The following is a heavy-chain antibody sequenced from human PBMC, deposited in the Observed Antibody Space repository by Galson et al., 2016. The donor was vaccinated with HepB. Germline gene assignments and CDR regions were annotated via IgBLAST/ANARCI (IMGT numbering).Heavy chain of an antibody. CDR2: VGGGVGAP. V-gene: IGHV3-23*01. Sequence: SLRLSCAASGFTFTPSAMSWVRQAPRTGLQWVSGVGGGVGAPYYADSVKGRFTISRDNSKNTVYLEMSSLSAGDTAVYYCAKNGGWYVDFFEYWGQGILVTVSS. CDR3: AKNGGWYVDFFEY. CDR1: GFTFTPSA. J-gene: IGHJ4*02. D-gene: IGHD2-21*01.